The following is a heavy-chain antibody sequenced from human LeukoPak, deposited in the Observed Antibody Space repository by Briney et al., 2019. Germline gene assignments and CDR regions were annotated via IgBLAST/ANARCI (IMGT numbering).Heavy chain of an antibody. CDR1: GGTFTSYA. CDR3: ARVPVRLGELSFVYFDY. J-gene: IGHJ4*02. V-gene: IGHV1-69*13. D-gene: IGHD3-16*02. Sequence: SVKVSCKASGGTFTSYAISWVRQAPGQGLEWMGGIIPIFGTANYAQKFQGRVTITADESTSTAYMELSSLRSEDTAVYYCARVPVRLGELSFVYFDYWGQGTLVTVSS. CDR2: IIPIFGTA.